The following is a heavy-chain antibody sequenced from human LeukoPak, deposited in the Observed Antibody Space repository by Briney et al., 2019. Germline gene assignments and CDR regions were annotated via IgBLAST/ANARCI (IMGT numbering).Heavy chain of an antibody. CDR3: ARHSSWGRGTYYLDS. CDR2: INHSGST. CDR1: GGSFSGYY. D-gene: IGHD3-10*01. V-gene: IGHV4-34*01. Sequence: SETLSLTCAVYGGSFSGYYWSWIRQPPGKGLEWIGEINHSGSTNYNPSLKSRVTISVDTSKNQFALKLRSLTAAETAVYYCARHSSWGRGTYYLDSWGQGTLVTVSS. J-gene: IGHJ4*02.